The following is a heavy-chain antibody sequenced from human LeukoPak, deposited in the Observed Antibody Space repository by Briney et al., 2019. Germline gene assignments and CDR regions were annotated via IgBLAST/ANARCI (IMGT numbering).Heavy chain of an antibody. CDR1: GFTFSSYA. V-gene: IGHV3-23*01. D-gene: IGHD2-2*01. J-gene: IGHJ4*02. CDR3: AKTCSSTSGYFD. Sequence: GASLRLSCAASGFTFSSYAMSWVRQAPGKGLEWVSAISGSGGSTYYADSVKGRFTISRDNSKNTLYLQMNSLRAEDTAVYYCAKTCSSTSGYFDWGQGTLVTVSS. CDR2: ISGSGGST.